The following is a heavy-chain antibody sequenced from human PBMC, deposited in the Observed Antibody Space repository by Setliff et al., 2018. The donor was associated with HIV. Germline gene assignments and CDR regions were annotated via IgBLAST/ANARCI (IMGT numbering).Heavy chain of an antibody. CDR2: IIPNVTIT. CDR3: ARERPGDHYESNGYQLADWFDP. J-gene: IGHJ5*02. Sequence: ASVKVSCKASGGSFTSYTFSWVRQAPGQGLEWMGRIIPNVTITHYAEQFVGRVTFTADKSTSTTYMEVSSLRAEDTAVYYCARERPGDHYESNGYQLADWFDPWGQGTLVTVSS. CDR1: GGSFTSYT. V-gene: IGHV1-69*04. D-gene: IGHD3-22*01.